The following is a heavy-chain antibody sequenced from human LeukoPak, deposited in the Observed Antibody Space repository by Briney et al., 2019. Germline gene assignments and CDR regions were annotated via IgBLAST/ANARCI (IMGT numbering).Heavy chain of an antibody. CDR3: ARLTGYSSSSGYYYGMDL. V-gene: IGHV3-21*01. Sequence: GGSLRLSCAASGFTFSSYSMNWVRQAPGKWLEWVSSISSSSSYIYYADSLKGRFTISRDNAKNSLYLQMISLRAEDMAVYYCARLTGYSSSSGYYYGMDLWGQGTTVTVSS. CDR1: GFTFSSYS. CDR2: ISSSSSYI. D-gene: IGHD6-6*01. J-gene: IGHJ6*02.